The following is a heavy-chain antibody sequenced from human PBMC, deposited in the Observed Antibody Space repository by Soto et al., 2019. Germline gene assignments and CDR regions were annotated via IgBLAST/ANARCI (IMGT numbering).Heavy chain of an antibody. J-gene: IGHJ4*02. CDR2: INAGNGNT. CDR3: ASALSSSWTQPDY. Sequence: QVQLVQSGAEVKKPGASVKVSCKASGYTFTSYAMHWVRQAPGQRLEWMGWINAGNGNTKYSQKFRGRVTITRDTSASTAYMELSSLRSEDTAVYYCASALSSSWTQPDYWGQGTLVTVSS. CDR1: GYTFTSYA. D-gene: IGHD6-13*01. V-gene: IGHV1-3*01.